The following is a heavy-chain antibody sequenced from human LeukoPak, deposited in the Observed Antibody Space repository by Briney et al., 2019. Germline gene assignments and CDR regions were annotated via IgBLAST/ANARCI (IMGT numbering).Heavy chain of an antibody. V-gene: IGHV3-21*04. CDR3: ARDWLDTAFDY. D-gene: IGHD5-18*01. CDR1: GFTFRSYT. CDR2: ISKSSTYI. Sequence: GGSLRLSCTASGFTFRSYTMNWVRQAPGKGLEWVSAISKSSTYIKYADSVKGRFTISKDNSKDMLYLQMNSLRVEDTAVYYCARDWLDTAFDYWGQGTLVTVSS. J-gene: IGHJ4*02.